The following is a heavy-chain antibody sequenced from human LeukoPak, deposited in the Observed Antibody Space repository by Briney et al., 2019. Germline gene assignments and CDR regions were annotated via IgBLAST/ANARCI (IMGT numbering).Heavy chain of an antibody. D-gene: IGHD6-19*01. Sequence: PGGSLRLSCAASGFTFSSYWMHWVRQAPGKGLVWVSRINSDGSSTSYADSVRGRFSISRDNAKNTLYLQMNSLRAEDTAVYYCAKGSGDSSGWFQLFDYWGQGTLVTVSS. CDR1: GFTFSSYW. V-gene: IGHV3-74*01. CDR3: AKGSGDSSGWFQLFDY. CDR2: INSDGSST. J-gene: IGHJ4*02.